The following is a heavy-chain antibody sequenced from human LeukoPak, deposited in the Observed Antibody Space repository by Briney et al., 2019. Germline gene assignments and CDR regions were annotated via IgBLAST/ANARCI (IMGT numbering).Heavy chain of an antibody. CDR2: ISAYNGNT. CDR3: ARDLVVRVSHYYYYGMDV. CDR1: GYTFTSYG. J-gene: IGHJ6*02. D-gene: IGHD3-16*02. V-gene: IGHV1-18*01. Sequence: GASVKVSCKASGYTFTSYGISWARQAPGQGLEWMGWISAYNGNTNYAQKLQGRVTMTTDTSTSTAYMELRSLRSDDTAVYYCARDLVVRVSHYYYYGMDVWGQGTTVTVSS.